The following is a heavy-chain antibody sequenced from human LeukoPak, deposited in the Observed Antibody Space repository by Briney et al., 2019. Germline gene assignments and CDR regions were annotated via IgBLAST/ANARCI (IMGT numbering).Heavy chain of an antibody. V-gene: IGHV3-23*01. CDR2: ISGSGGST. J-gene: IGHJ4*02. Sequence: ETLSLTCTVSGVSISSGDYYWSWVRQAPGKGLEWVSAISGSGGSTYYADSVKGRFTISRDNSQNTLYLQMNSLRAEDTAVYYCAKAWDSSGWYTFDYWGQGTLVTVSS. CDR3: AKAWDSSGWYTFDY. CDR1: GVSISSGDYY. D-gene: IGHD6-19*01.